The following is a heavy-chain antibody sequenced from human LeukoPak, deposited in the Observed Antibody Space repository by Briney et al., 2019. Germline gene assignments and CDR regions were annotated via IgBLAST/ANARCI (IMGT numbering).Heavy chain of an antibody. D-gene: IGHD6-19*01. CDR2: ISYDGTNK. CDR3: ARVELYDSGWYGSIDY. V-gene: IGHV3-30*03. CDR1: GFTFSRYG. J-gene: IGHJ4*02. Sequence: PGGSLRLSCAASGFTFSRYGMHWVRQAPGKGLEWVAVISYDGTNKYYADSVKGRFTISRDNSKNTLYLQMDSLRTEDTAVYYCARVELYDSGWYGSIDYWGRGTLVAVSS.